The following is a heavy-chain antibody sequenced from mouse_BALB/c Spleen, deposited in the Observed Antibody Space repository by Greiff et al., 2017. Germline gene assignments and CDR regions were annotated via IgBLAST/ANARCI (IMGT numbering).Heavy chain of an antibody. D-gene: IGHD2-4*01. CDR3: ARGGLHYFDY. J-gene: IGHJ2*01. CDR2: INPYNGDT. V-gene: IGHV1-20*02. Sequence: EVKLQESGPELVKPGASVKISCKASGYSFTGYFMNWVMQSHGKSLEWIGRINPYNGDTFYNQKFKGKATLTVDKSSSTAHMELRSLASEDSAVYYCARGGLHYFDYWGQGTTLTVSS. CDR1: GYSFTGYF.